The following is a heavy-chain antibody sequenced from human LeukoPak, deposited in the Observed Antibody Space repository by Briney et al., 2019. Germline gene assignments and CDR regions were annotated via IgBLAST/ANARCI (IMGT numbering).Heavy chain of an antibody. CDR3: ARRVVAASNWFDP. Sequence: SETLSLTCTVSGGSISSYYWSWIRQPPGKGLEWIGYIYYSGSTNYNPSLKSRVTISVDTSKNQFSLKLSSVTAADTAVYYCARRVVAASNWFDPWGQGTLVTVSS. CDR1: GGSISSYY. D-gene: IGHD2-15*01. J-gene: IGHJ5*02. V-gene: IGHV4-59*01. CDR2: IYYSGST.